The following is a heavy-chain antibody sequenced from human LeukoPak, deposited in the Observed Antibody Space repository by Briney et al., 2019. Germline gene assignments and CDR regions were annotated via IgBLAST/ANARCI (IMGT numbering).Heavy chain of an antibody. CDR1: GGTVGGFY. CDR2: IFSSGGT. J-gene: IGHJ4*02. CDR3: ATGGAYTSGWYNI. D-gene: IGHD6-19*01. V-gene: IGHV4-4*09. Sequence: SETLSLTCTVSGGTVGGFYWTWIRQPPGGGMQWIGFIFSSGGTNYNPSLKSRVAISTDTSKNQVSLRVTSVTAADTAVYYCATGGAYTSGWYNIWGQGTLVSVSS.